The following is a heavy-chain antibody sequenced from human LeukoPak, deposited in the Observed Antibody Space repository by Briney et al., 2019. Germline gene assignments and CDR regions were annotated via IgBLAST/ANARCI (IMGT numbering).Heavy chain of an antibody. Sequence: GGALRLSCTASKFTFIKYAMHWVRQAPGKGLEWLSTIGSAGGSIFYADSVKGRFTISRDNSKSTLFLQMDSLRVEDTALYYCAKRGEVSTYYYFESWGQGALVTVSS. CDR1: KFTFIKYA. V-gene: IGHV3-23*01. D-gene: IGHD2/OR15-2a*01. CDR3: AKRGEVSTYYYFES. J-gene: IGHJ4*02. CDR2: IGSAGGSI.